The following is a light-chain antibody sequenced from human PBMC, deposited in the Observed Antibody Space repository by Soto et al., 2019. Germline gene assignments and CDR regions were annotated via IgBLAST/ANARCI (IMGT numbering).Light chain of an antibody. J-gene: IGKJ3*01. CDR2: AAS. CDR1: QDIGTF. CDR3: KQSYSTPQIT. V-gene: IGKV1-39*01. Sequence: DFQMTQSPSSLSASVGDTVTITCRASQDIGTFLNWYQQKPGKAPKLLIYAASDLLSGVSSRFSGSGSGTDFTLTISSLQPEDFATYYCKQSYSTPQITFGPGTKVD.